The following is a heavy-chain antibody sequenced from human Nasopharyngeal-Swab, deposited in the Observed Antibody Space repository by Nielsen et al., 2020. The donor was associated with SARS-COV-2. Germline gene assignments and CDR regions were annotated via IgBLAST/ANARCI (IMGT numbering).Heavy chain of an antibody. V-gene: IGHV1-3*01. CDR2: INAGNGNT. J-gene: IGHJ6*02. D-gene: IGHD6-13*01. Sequence: ASVKVSCKASGYTFTGYAMHWVRQAPGQRLEWMGWINAGNGNTKYSQKFQGRVTITRDTSASTAYMELSSLRSEDTAVYYCARDKAAPFRYYYYGMDVWGQGTTVTVSS. CDR1: GYTFTGYA. CDR3: ARDKAAPFRYYYYGMDV.